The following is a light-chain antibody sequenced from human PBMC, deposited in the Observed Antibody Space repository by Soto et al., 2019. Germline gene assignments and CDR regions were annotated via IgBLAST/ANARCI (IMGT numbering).Light chain of an antibody. CDR3: QQYEGPPFA. CDR2: DAS. V-gene: IGKV3-20*01. J-gene: IGKJ2*01. CDR1: QRLFNNY. Sequence: EIVLTQSPGTLSLFPGDRATLSCRASQRLFNNYLAWYQQKPGQAPRLLIYDASSRAAGVPDRVTGGGSGTDFTLTISGLEPEDFALYFCQQYEGPPFAFGQGTKLEIK.